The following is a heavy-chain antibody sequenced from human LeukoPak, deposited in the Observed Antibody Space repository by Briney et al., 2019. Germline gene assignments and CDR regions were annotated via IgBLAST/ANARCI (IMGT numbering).Heavy chain of an antibody. CDR3: ARSFSGSYFFPYYYYGMDV. CDR1: GDSVSSNSVT. CDR2: TYYMSQWSN. V-gene: IGHV6-1*01. Sequence: SQTLSLTCAISGDSVSSNSVTWSWIRQSPSRGLEWLGSTYYMSQWSNDYAVSVKGRITISPDTSKNQFSLHLDSVGPEDTAVYYCARSFSGSYFFPYYYYGMDVWGQGTTVTVSS. D-gene: IGHD1-26*01. J-gene: IGHJ6*02.